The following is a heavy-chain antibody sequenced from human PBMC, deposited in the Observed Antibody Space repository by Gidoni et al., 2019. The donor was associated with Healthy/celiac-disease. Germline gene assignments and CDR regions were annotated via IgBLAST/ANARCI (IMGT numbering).Heavy chain of an antibody. J-gene: IGHJ4*02. CDR3: AKEQAAVAGTSFGY. Sequence: EVQLLEAGGGLVQPEGSQRRSRAGSGVTVSSYAMSWVRQAPGKGLEWVSAISGSVCSTYYAVSVKGRFTISSDNSKNTLYLQMNILRSEDTAVYYCAKEQAAVAGTSFGYWGQGTLVTVSS. V-gene: IGHV3-23*01. CDR1: GVTVSSYA. CDR2: ISGSVCST. D-gene: IGHD6-19*01.